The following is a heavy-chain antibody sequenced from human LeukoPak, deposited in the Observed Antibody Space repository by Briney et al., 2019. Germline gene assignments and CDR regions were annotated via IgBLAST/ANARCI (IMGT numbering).Heavy chain of an antibody. CDR3: ARDNSSHAFDI. Sequence: PGGSLRLSCIASGFTVSRYAMSWVRQVPGKGLEWVASITNNNGKTYYADSVKGRFTISRDNSKNTLYLQMNSLRAEDTAVYYCARDNSSHAFDIWGQGTMVTASS. V-gene: IGHV3-23*01. D-gene: IGHD6-13*01. CDR1: GFTVSRYA. J-gene: IGHJ3*02. CDR2: ITNNNGKT.